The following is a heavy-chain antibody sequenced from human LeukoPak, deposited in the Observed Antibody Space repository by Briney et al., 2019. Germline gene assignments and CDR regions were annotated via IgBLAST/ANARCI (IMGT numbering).Heavy chain of an antibody. V-gene: IGHV1-2*02. J-gene: IGHJ5*02. CDR1: GYTFTGYY. Sequence: ASVKVSCKASGYTFTGYYMHWVRQAPGQGLEWMGWINPNSGGTNYAQKFQGRVTMTRDTSISTAYMELSRLRSDDTAVYYCAREWPAFYCSSTSCTGRNWLDPWGQGTLVTVSS. D-gene: IGHD2-2*01. CDR2: INPNSGGT. CDR3: AREWPAFYCSSTSCTGRNWLDP.